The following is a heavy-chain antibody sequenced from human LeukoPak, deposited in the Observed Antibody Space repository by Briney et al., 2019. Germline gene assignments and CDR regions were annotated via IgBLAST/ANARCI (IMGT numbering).Heavy chain of an antibody. V-gene: IGHV1-69*13. J-gene: IGHJ6*02. Sequence: ASVKVSCKASGGTFSSYVISWVRQAPGQGLEWMGGIIPIFGTANYAQKFQGRVTITADESTSAAYMELSSLRSEDTAVYYCARDNCGGDCYNYYYYYGMDVWGQGTTVTVSS. D-gene: IGHD2-21*02. CDR2: IIPIFGTA. CDR1: GGTFSSYV. CDR3: ARDNCGGDCYNYYYYYGMDV.